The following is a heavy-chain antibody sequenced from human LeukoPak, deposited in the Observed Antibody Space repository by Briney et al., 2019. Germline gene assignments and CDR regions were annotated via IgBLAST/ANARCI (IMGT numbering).Heavy chain of an antibody. CDR2: IYSGGST. D-gene: IGHD6-13*01. Sequence: GGSLRLSCAASGFTVSSNYMSWVRQAPGKGVEWVSVIYSGGSTYYADSVKGRFTISRDNSKNTLYLQMNSLRAEDTAVYYCARERVGYSSSSGYWGQGTLVTVSS. V-gene: IGHV3-53*01. CDR1: GFTVSSNY. J-gene: IGHJ4*02. CDR3: ARERVGYSSSSGY.